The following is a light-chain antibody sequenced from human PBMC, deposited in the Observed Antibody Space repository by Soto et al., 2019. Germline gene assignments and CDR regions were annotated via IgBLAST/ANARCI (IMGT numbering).Light chain of an antibody. Sequence: QSALTQPASVSGSPGQSITISCTGTSSDVGGYNYVSWYQQHPGKAPKLMISEVSNRPSGVSNRFSGSKSGNTASLTISELQAEDEADYYCSSYTSSSTLVFGGGTKLTVL. CDR2: EVS. V-gene: IGLV2-14*01. J-gene: IGLJ2*01. CDR1: SSDVGGYNY. CDR3: SSYTSSSTLV.